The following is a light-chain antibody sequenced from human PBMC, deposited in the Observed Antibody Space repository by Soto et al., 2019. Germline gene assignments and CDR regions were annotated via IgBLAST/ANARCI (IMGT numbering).Light chain of an antibody. CDR1: SSDLGAYSY. V-gene: IGLV2-14*03. CDR3: SSYTTSSTLVV. Sequence: QSALTQPASVSGSPGQSISISCTGASSDLGAYSYVSWYQQHPGKVPKLMIYDVSNRPSGVSNRFSGSKSGNTASLTISGLQAEDEADYYFSSYTTSSTLVVFGGGTKLTVL. J-gene: IGLJ2*01. CDR2: DVS.